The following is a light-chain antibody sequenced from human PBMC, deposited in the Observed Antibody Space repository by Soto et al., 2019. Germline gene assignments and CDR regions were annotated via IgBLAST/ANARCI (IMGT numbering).Light chain of an antibody. V-gene: IGKV1-39*01. J-gene: IGKJ2*01. CDR1: QSISSY. Sequence: DIQMTQSPSSLSASVGDRVTITCRASQSISSYLNWYQQKPGKATKLLIYAASSLQSGVPSRFSGSGSGTDFTHTISSLQPEDFATYYCQQSYSTPYTFGQGTKLEIK. CDR3: QQSYSTPYT. CDR2: AAS.